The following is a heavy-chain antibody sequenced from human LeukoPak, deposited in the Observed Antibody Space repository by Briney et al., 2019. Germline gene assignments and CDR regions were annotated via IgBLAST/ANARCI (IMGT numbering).Heavy chain of an antibody. V-gene: IGHV4-4*07. CDR3: ARGIADPYSFDS. J-gene: IGHJ4*02. CDR1: GGSINFYY. Sequence: SETLSLTCTVSGGSINFYYWSWIRQPAGKGLERIVRIYSTGSTNYSPSLKSRVTMSVDKSKNQFSLNLSSVTAADTAVYYCARGIADPYSFDSWGQGTLVTVSS. CDR2: IYSTGST. D-gene: IGHD6-13*01.